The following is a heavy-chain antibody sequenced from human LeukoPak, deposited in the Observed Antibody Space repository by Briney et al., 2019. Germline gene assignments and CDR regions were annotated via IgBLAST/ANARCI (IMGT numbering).Heavy chain of an antibody. V-gene: IGHV1-8*01. D-gene: IGHD2-8*01. CDR1: GYTFTSYD. CDR2: MNPNSGNT. Sequence: ASVTVSCKASGYTFTSYDINWVRQAPGQGLEWMGWMNPNSGNTGYAQKFQGRVTMTRNTSISTAYMELSSLRSEDTAVYYCARGQIPSRVYAISGWFDPWGQGTLVTVSS. J-gene: IGHJ5*02. CDR3: ARGQIPSRVYAISGWFDP.